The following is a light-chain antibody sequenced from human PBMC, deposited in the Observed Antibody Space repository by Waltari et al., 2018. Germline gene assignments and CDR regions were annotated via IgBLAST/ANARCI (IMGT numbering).Light chain of an antibody. Sequence: QSALTQPASVSGSPGQSITISCTGTSSDVGGYKYVSWHQQHPGKAPKLIIYDVSNRPSGVSNRCSGSKSGNTASLTISGLQAEDEAEYFCSSYTSARTWVFGGGTKLTVL. V-gene: IGLV2-14*03. CDR2: DVS. CDR1: SSDVGGYKY. J-gene: IGLJ3*02. CDR3: SSYTSARTWV.